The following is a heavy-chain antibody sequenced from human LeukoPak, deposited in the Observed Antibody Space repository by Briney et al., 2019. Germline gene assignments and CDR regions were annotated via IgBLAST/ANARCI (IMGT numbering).Heavy chain of an antibody. V-gene: IGHV1-3*01. CDR3: TREGSSSSQDY. CDR1: GYTFTSYA. CDR2: INAGNGNT. Sequence: GASVKVSCKASGYTFTSYAMHWVSQAPGQRLEWMGWINAGNGNTKYSQKFQGRVTITRDTSTSTAYMELGSLRSEDTAVYYCTREGSSSSQDYWGQGTLVTVSS. J-gene: IGHJ4*02. D-gene: IGHD6-6*01.